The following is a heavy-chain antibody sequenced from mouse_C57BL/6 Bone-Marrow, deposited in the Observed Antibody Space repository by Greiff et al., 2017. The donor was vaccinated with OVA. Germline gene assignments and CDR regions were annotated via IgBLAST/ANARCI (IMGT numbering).Heavy chain of an antibody. V-gene: IGHV2-2*01. CDR3: ARSNYSNYVDAMDY. D-gene: IGHD2-5*01. CDR1: GFSLTSYG. Sequence: VQLVESGPGLVQPSQSLSITCTVSGFSLTSYGVHWVRQSPGKGLEWLGVIWSGGSTDYNAAFISRLSISKDNSKSQVFFKMNSLQADDTAIYYCARSNYSNYVDAMDYWGQGTSVTVSS. CDR2: IWSGGST. J-gene: IGHJ4*01.